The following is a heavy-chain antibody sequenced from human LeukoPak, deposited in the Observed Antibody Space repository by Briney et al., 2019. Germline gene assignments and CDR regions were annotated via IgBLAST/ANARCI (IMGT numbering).Heavy chain of an antibody. J-gene: IGHJ6*02. CDR1: GFTFGDYA. CDR2: IRSKAYGGTT. D-gene: IGHD1-14*01. V-gene: IGHV3-49*04. Sequence: GGSLRLSCTASGFTFGDYAMSWVRQAPGKGLEWVGFIRSKAYGGTTEYAASVKGRFTISRDDSKSIAYLQMNSLKTEDTAVYYCTRDPENYLSDGMDVWGQGTTVTVSS. CDR3: TRDPENYLSDGMDV.